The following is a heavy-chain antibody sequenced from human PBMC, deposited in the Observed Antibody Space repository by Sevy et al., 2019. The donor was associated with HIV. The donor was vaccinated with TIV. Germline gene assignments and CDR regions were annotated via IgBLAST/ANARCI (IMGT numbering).Heavy chain of an antibody. J-gene: IGHJ3*02. Sequence: GGSLRLSCSASGINFRNSIFHWVRQAPGKGLEWVALMSFDGSIQYFGDSEMGRLTISRDDSKNTFYLQVNSLRVEDTAVYYCAREGETSGHAGAFDIWGHGTMVTVSS. CDR3: AREGETSGHAGAFDI. CDR1: GINFRNSI. CDR2: MSFDGSIQ. D-gene: IGHD1-26*01. V-gene: IGHV3-30*04.